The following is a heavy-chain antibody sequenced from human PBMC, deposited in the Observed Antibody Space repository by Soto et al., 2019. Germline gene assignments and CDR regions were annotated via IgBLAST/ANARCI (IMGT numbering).Heavy chain of an antibody. Sequence: EVQLVESGGGLVQPGGSLRLSCAASGFNFSNHWMHWVRQAPGKGLVWVSRIKTDGSYTNYADSVKGRFTISRDNPKNSLYLQMNSLRADDSAVYYCVRSPYSGGVDYLGQGTLVTVSS. J-gene: IGHJ4*02. V-gene: IGHV3-74*01. D-gene: IGHD5-12*01. CDR1: GFNFSNHW. CDR3: VRSPYSGGVDY. CDR2: IKTDGSYT.